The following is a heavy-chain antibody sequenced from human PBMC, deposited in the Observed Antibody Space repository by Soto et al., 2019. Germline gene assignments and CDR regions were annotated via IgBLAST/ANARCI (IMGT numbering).Heavy chain of an antibody. J-gene: IGHJ3*02. V-gene: IGHV3-33*01. CDR3: ARDGQLLLAIAFDI. CDR1: GFTFSSYG. D-gene: IGHD2-15*01. CDR2: IWYDGSNK. Sequence: GGSLRLSCAASGFTFSSYGMHWVRQAPGKGLEWVAVIWYDGSNKYYADSVKGRFTISRDNSKNTLYLQMNSLRAEDTAVYYCARDGQLLLAIAFDIWGQGTMVTVSS.